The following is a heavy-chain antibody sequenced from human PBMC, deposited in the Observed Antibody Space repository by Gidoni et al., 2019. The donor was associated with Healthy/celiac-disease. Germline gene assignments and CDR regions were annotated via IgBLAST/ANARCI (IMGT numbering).Heavy chain of an antibody. CDR1: GFTFSSYA. CDR3: AREYESDAFDI. Sequence: QVQLVASGGGVVQPGRSLRLSCAASGFTFSSYAMHWVRQAPGKGLEWVAVISYDGSNKYYADSVKGRFTISRDNSKNTLYLQMNSLRAEDTAVYYCAREYESDAFDIWGQGTMVTVSS. D-gene: IGHD3-3*01. J-gene: IGHJ3*02. V-gene: IGHV3-30-3*01. CDR2: ISYDGSNK.